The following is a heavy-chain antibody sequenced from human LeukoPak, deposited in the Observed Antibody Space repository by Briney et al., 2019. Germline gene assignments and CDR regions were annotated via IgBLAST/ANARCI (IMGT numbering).Heavy chain of an antibody. CDR3: AVVDTAMVHYFDY. J-gene: IGHJ4*02. CDR2: IYYSGST. D-gene: IGHD5-18*01. V-gene: IGHV4-39*01. CDR1: GGSISSSSYY. Sequence: PSETLSLTCTVSGGSISSSSYYWGWIRQPPGKGLEWIGSIYYSGSTYYNPSLKSRVTISVDTSKNQFSLKLSSVTAADTAVYYCAVVDTAMVHYFDYWGQGTLVTVSS.